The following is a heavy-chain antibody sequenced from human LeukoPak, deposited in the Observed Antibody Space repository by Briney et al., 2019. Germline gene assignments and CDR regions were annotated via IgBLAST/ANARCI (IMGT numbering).Heavy chain of an antibody. CDR3: ARGSIPYCGGDCLYYFDY. D-gene: IGHD2-21*02. CDR2: INPSGGST. V-gene: IGHV1-46*01. J-gene: IGHJ4*02. Sequence: ASVKVSCKASGYTFTSYYMHWVRQAPGQGLEWMGIINPSGGSTSYAQKFQGRVTMTRDTSTSTVYMELSSLRSEDTAVYYCARGSIPYCGGDCLYYFDYWGQGTRVTVSS. CDR1: GYTFTSYY.